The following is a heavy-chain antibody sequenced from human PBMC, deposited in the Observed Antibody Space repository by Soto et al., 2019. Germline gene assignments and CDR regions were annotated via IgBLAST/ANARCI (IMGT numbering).Heavy chain of an antibody. D-gene: IGHD6-13*01. CDR3: ARGVYSSSSYYNYFDY. CDR2: VYYSGST. J-gene: IGHJ4*02. V-gene: IGHV4-61*01. CDR1: GGSVSSGSYY. Sequence: SETLSLTCTVSGGSVSSGSYYWSWIRQPPGKGLEWIGYVYYSGSTNYNPSLKSRVTISVDTSKNQFSLRLSSVTAADTAVYYCARGVYSSSSYYNYFDYWGQGTLVTVSS.